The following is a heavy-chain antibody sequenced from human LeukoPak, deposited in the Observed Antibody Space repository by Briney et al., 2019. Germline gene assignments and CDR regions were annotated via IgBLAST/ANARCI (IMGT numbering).Heavy chain of an antibody. CDR1: GYTFTGYY. CDR2: INPNSGGT. D-gene: IGHD3-3*01. Sequence: ASVKASCKASGYTFTGYYMHWVRQAPGQGLEWMGWINPNSGGTNYAQKFQGRVTMTRDTSISTAYMELSRLRSDDTAVYYCARRVIFGVVISPYYYYMDVWGKGTTVTVSS. CDR3: ARRVIFGVVISPYYYYMDV. V-gene: IGHV1-2*02. J-gene: IGHJ6*03.